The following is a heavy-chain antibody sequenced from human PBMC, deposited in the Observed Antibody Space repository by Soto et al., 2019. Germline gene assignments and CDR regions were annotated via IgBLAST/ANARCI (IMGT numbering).Heavy chain of an antibody. D-gene: IGHD3-16*01. J-gene: IGHJ5*02. CDR1: GYTFTSYG. CDR2: ISAYNGNT. CDR3: ARDIFWGGLGGSNWLDP. V-gene: IGHV1-18*01. Sequence: ASVKVSCKASGYTFTSYGISWVRQAPGQGLEWMGWISAYNGNTNYAQRFQGRVTMTTDTSTSTAYMELRSLRSEDTAFYYWARDIFWGGLGGSNWLDPWGQGTLVTVSS.